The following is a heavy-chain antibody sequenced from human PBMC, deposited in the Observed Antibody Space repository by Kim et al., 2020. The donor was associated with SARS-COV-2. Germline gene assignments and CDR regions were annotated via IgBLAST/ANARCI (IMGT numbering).Heavy chain of an antibody. D-gene: IGHD3-9*01. V-gene: IGHV3-23*01. CDR3: AKDGSTLTYYDILTGPTYDY. CDR1: GFTFSSYA. CDR2: ISGSGGST. J-gene: IGHJ4*02. Sequence: GGSLRLSCAASGFTFSSYAMSWVRQAPGKGLEWVSAISGSGGSTYYADSVKGRFTISRDNSKNTLYLQMNSLRAEDTAVYYCAKDGSTLTYYDILTGPTYDYWGQGTLVTVSS.